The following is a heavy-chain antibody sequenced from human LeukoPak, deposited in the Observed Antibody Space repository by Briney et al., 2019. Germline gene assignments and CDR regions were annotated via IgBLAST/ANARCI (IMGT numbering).Heavy chain of an antibody. J-gene: IGHJ3*02. CDR1: GYSISSGYY. CDR2: IYHSGST. V-gene: IGHV4-38-2*02. D-gene: IGHD5-12*01. CDR3: AREIIVARGAFDI. Sequence: PSETLSLTCTVSGYSISSGYYWGWIRQPPVKGLEWIGIIYHSGSTYYNPSLKSRVTISVDTSKNQFSLKLSSVTAADTAVYYCAREIIVARGAFDIWGQGTMVTVSS.